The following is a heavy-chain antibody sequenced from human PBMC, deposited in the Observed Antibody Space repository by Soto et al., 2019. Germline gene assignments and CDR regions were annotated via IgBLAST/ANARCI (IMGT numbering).Heavy chain of an antibody. J-gene: IGHJ5*02. V-gene: IGHV3-11*06. CDR1: GFTFSDYY. Sequence: GGSLRLSCAASGFTFSDYYMSWIRQAPGKGLEWVSYISSSSSYTNYADSVKGRFTISRDNAKNSLYLQMNSLRAEDTAVYYCARGGVLRYFDWLVSDWFDPWGQGTLVTVSS. D-gene: IGHD3-9*01. CDR3: ARGGVLRYFDWLVSDWFDP. CDR2: ISSSSSYT.